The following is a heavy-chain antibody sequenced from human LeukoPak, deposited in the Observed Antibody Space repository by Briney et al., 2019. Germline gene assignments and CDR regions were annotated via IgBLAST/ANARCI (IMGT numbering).Heavy chain of an antibody. D-gene: IGHD5-12*01. J-gene: IGHJ4*02. CDR2: ISSSSSYK. Sequence: GGSLRLSCTASGFSFSDYYMSWIRQAPGKGLGWGSKISSSSSYKNYADSVKGRFTISRDNAKNSLYLQMNSLRAEDTAVYYCARDQEVATTDWGQGTLVTVSS. CDR3: ARDQEVATTD. V-gene: IGHV3-11*06. CDR1: GFSFSDYY.